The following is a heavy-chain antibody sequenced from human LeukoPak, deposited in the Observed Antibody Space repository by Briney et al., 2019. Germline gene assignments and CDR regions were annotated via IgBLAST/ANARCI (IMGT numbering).Heavy chain of an antibody. CDR3: AQPRTDDFWGGDFDY. CDR1: GFTFSSFP. J-gene: IGHJ4*02. V-gene: IGHV3-30-3*01. Sequence: PGRSLRLSCAASGFTFSSFPMHWVRQAPGKGLEWVAVISYDGSNKYYADSVKGRFTISRDNSKNTLYLQMNSLRAEDTAVYYCAQPRTDDFWGGDFDYWGQGTLVTVSS. CDR2: ISYDGSNK. D-gene: IGHD3-3*01.